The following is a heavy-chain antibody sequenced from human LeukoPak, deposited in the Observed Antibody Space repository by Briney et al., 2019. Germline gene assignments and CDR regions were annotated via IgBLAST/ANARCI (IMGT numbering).Heavy chain of an antibody. J-gene: IGHJ4*02. Sequence: SETLSLTCTVSGGSISSNYYYWGWIRQPPGKGLEWIENIYYSGSTYYNPSLRSRVTISLDTSKNQFSLKLTSVIAADTAVYFCARSGTYQYSSTSDYWGQGTLVTVSS. V-gene: IGHV4-39*07. D-gene: IGHD6-13*01. CDR1: GGSISSNYYY. CDR2: IYYSGST. CDR3: ARSGTYQYSSTSDY.